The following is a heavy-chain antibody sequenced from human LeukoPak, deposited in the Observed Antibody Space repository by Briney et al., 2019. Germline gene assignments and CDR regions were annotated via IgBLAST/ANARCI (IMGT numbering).Heavy chain of an antibody. CDR3: ATYPFRGDTHYFDF. D-gene: IGHD3-10*01. V-gene: IGHV4-61*02. CDR2: IYTSGST. Sequence: PSQTLSLTCTVSGGSISSGSYYWGWIRQPAGKGLEWIGRIYTSGSTNYNPSLKSRFTMSVDTSKNQFSLKLSSVTAADTAVYYCATYPFRGDTHYFDFWGQGILVTVSS. CDR1: GGSISSGSYY. J-gene: IGHJ4*02.